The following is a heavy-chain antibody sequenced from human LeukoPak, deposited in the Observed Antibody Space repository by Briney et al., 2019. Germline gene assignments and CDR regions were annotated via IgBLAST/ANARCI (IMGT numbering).Heavy chain of an antibody. CDR1: GYSFTSYW. J-gene: IGHJ4*02. Sequence: GESLKISCKGSGYSFTSYWIAWVRQMPRKGLEWMGIIYPDDSDTRYSPSFQGQVTITADKSISTAYLQWSSLQASDNAMYYCARQRRSSGWPNDYWGQGTLVTVSS. CDR3: ARQRRSSGWPNDY. V-gene: IGHV5-51*01. D-gene: IGHD6-19*01. CDR2: IYPDDSDT.